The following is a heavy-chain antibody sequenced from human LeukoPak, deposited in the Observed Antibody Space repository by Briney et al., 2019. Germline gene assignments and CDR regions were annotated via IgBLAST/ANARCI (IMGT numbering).Heavy chain of an antibody. V-gene: IGHV3-48*03. Sequence: GGSLRLSCAASGFTFSSYEMNWVRQAPGKGLEWVSYISSSGSTIYYADSVKGRFTISRDNAKNSLYLQMNSLRAEDTAVYYCARDPPYYYDSSGYEGSDYWGQGTLVTVSS. CDR2: ISSSGSTI. CDR3: ARDPPYYYDSSGYEGSDY. CDR1: GFTFSSYE. D-gene: IGHD3-22*01. J-gene: IGHJ4*02.